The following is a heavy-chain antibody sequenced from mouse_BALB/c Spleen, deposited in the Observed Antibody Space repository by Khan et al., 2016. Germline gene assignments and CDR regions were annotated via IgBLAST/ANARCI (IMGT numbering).Heavy chain of an antibody. CDR1: GFSIQDTY. Sequence: VQLQQSGAELVKPGASVKLSCTASGFSIQDTYIHWVRQRPEQGLDWIGRIDPPNDNTKYDPKFQGKATITADTSSNTAYLQLNSLTYEDTAVHYCARMYYGDYWGQGTTLTVSS. CDR2: IDPPNDNT. CDR3: ARMYYGDY. V-gene: IGHV14-3*02. D-gene: IGHD1-1*01. J-gene: IGHJ2*01.